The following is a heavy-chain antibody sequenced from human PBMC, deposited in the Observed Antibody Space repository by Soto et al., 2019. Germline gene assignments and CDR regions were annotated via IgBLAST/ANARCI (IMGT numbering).Heavy chain of an antibody. CDR2: IYYSGST. CDR1: GGSISSYY. CDR3: ARDGNSGYGYYYYYMDV. V-gene: IGHV4-59*01. Sequence: PSETLSLTCPVSGGSISSYYWSWIRQPPGKGLEWIGYIYYSGSTNYNPSLKSRVTISVDTSRNQFSLKLSSVTAADTAVYYCARDGNSGYGYYYYYMDVWGKGTTVTVSS. D-gene: IGHD5-12*01. J-gene: IGHJ6*03.